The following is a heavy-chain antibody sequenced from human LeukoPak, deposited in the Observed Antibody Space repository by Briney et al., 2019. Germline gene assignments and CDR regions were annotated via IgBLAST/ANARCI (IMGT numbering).Heavy chain of an antibody. CDR3: ARGLGSSWYSYYYMDV. CDR2: MNPNSGNT. Sequence: ASVKVSRKASGYTFTSYDINWVRQATGQGLEWMGWMNPNSGNTGYAQKFQGRVTITRNTSISTAYMELSSLRSEDTAVYYCARGLGSSWYSYYYMDVWGKGTTVTVSS. D-gene: IGHD6-13*01. CDR1: GYTFTSYD. V-gene: IGHV1-8*03. J-gene: IGHJ6*03.